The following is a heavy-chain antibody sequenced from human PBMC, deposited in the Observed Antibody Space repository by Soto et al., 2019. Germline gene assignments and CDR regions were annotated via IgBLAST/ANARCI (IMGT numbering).Heavy chain of an antibody. CDR1: GFSFSSSW. V-gene: IGHV3-7*01. CDR3: GRDPYYGAIDY. D-gene: IGHD3-10*01. CDR2: IKKDGTEI. J-gene: IGHJ4*02. Sequence: EVQLMESGGGLVQPGGSLRLSCVTSGFSFSSSWMAWVRQAPGKGLEWVADIKKDGTEINYVDSVKGRVTISRDNAMNSLYLQMDSLRVEDTAVYYCGRDPYYGAIDYWDLGTQVIVSS.